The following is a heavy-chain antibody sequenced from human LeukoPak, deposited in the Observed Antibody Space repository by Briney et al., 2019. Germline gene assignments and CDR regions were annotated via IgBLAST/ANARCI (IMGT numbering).Heavy chain of an antibody. J-gene: IGHJ4*02. V-gene: IGHV4-30-2*01. D-gene: IGHD1-7*01. Sequence: SQTLSLTCAVSGGSISSGGYSWSWIRQPPGKGLEWIGYIYHSGSTYYNPSLKSRVTISVDRSKNQFSLKLSSVTAADTAVYYCASTPYNWNYTPHFDYWGQGTLVTASS. CDR3: ASTPYNWNYTPHFDY. CDR1: GGSISSGGYS. CDR2: IYHSGST.